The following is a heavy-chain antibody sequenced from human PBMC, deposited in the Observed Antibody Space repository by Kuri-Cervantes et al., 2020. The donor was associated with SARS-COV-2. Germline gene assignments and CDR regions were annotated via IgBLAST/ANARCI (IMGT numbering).Heavy chain of an antibody. D-gene: IGHD4-17*01. CDR3: ARDLNQYGDPGFDF. CDR1: GFTFNSYE. CDR2: IGNTDSTT. V-gene: IGHV3-48*03. Sequence: GESLKISCAASGFTFNSYEMNWVRQAPGKGLEWLSYIGNTDSTTYYADSVKGRFTISRDNAKNLLYLQMNSLRAEDTALYYCARDLNQYGDPGFDFWGQGTLVTVSS. J-gene: IGHJ4*02.